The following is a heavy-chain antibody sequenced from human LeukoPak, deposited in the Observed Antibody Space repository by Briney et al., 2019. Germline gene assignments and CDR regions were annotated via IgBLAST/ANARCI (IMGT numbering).Heavy chain of an antibody. J-gene: IGHJ6*03. D-gene: IGHD3-3*01. CDR2: INAGNGNT. Sequence: ASVKVSCKASGYTFTSYVIHWVRQAPGQRLEWMGWINAGNGNTKYSQEFQDRVTITRDTSASTAYMELSSLRTEDMAVYYCARARYETRIWPKSRYDYYHYMDVWGKGTTVTVSS. CDR1: GYTFTSYV. CDR3: ARARYETRIWPKSRYDYYHYMDV. V-gene: IGHV1-3*03.